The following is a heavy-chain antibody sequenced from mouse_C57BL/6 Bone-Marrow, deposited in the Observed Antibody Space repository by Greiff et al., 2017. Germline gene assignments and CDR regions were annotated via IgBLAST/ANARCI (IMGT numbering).Heavy chain of an antibody. CDR2: ISYDGSN. CDR1: GYSITSGYY. D-gene: IGHD2-1*01. CDR3: ACRSRIYYGNYFDY. J-gene: IGHJ2*01. V-gene: IGHV3-6*01. Sequence: EVQRVESGPGLVKPSQSLSLTCSVTGYSITSGYYWNWIRQFPGNKLEWMGYISYDGSNNYNPSLKNRISITRDTSKNQFFLKLNSVTTEDTATYYCACRSRIYYGNYFDYWGQGTTLTVSS.